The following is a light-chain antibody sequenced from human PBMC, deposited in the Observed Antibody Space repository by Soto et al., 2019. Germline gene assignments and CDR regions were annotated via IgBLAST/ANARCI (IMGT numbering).Light chain of an antibody. CDR1: SSDVGGNNY. CDR3: GLYTGSSIHYV. Sequence: QSVLTQPASLSGSPGQWITISCTGTSSDVGGNNYVSWDQQHPGKAPKLVMYEVSKRPSGVSTRFSGPKSGNTASLTISGVQAEDEGNYYSGLYTGSSIHYVFGTGTKLTV. CDR2: EVS. V-gene: IGLV2-14*01. J-gene: IGLJ1*01.